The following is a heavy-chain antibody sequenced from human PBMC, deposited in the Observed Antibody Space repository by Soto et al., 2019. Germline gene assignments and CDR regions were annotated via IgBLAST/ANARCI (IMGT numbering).Heavy chain of an antibody. Sequence: QVQLQESGPGLVKPSETLSLTCSVSGGSISNYYWSWIRQSPGKGLEWIGYIYYSGSTNYNPSLKNRLTISLDTSKNQFSLKLSSVTAADTAVYYCARHRPGPYDYWGQGTLVTVSS. CDR1: GGSISNYY. J-gene: IGHJ4*02. CDR2: IYYSGST. D-gene: IGHD2-8*02. CDR3: ARHRPGPYDY. V-gene: IGHV4-59*08.